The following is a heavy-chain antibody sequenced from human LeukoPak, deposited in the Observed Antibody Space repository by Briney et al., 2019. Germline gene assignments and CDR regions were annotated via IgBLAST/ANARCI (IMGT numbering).Heavy chain of an antibody. D-gene: IGHD3-10*02. Sequence: ASVKVSCKASGYTFTGYYMHWVRQAPGQGLEWMGRINPNSGGTNYAQKFQGRVTMTRDTSISRAYMELSRLRSDDTAVYYCARIVRGVDPWYYFDYWGQGTLVTVSS. CDR1: GYTFTGYY. CDR2: INPNSGGT. CDR3: ARIVRGVDPWYYFDY. J-gene: IGHJ4*02. V-gene: IGHV1-2*06.